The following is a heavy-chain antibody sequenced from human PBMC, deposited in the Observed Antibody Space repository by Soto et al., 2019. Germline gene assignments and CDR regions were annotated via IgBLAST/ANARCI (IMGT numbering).Heavy chain of an antibody. Sequence: GASVKVSCKASGGTFSSYAISWVRQAPGQGLEWMGGIIPIFGTANYAQKFQGRVTITADESTSTAYMELSSLRSEDTAVYYCARDRIAEAGGYYYYGMDVWGQGTTVTVSS. V-gene: IGHV1-69*13. CDR2: IIPIFGTA. J-gene: IGHJ6*02. D-gene: IGHD6-19*01. CDR3: ARDRIAEAGGYYYYGMDV. CDR1: GGTFSSYA.